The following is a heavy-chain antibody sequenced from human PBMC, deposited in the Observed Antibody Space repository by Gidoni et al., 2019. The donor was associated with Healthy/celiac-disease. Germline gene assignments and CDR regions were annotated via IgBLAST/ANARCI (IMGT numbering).Heavy chain of an antibody. Sequence: QLQLQESGPGLVKPSETPSLTCPVSGGSISSSSYYWGWLRQPPGKGLEWLGSIYYSGSTYYNPSLKSRVTISVDTSKNQFSLKLSSVTAADPAVYYCARLPLIVGATVGWFDPWGQGTLVTVSS. CDR1: GGSISSSSYY. D-gene: IGHD1-26*01. CDR2: IYYSGST. V-gene: IGHV4-39*01. CDR3: ARLPLIVGATVGWFDP. J-gene: IGHJ5*02.